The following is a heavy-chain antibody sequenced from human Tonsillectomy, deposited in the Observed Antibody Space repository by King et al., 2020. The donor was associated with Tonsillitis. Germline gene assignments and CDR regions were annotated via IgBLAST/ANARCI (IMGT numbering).Heavy chain of an antibody. D-gene: IGHD3-3*01. CDR1: GGSFSGYY. Sequence: QVQLQQWGAGLLKPSETLSLTCAVYGGSFSGYYWSWIRQPPGKGLEWIGEINHSGSTNYNPSLKSRVTISVDTSKNQFSLKLSSVTAAATAVYYCAGGLGDFWSGYYNRAPGRWFDPWGQGTLVTVSS. CDR3: AGGLGDFWSGYYNRAPGRWFDP. CDR2: INHSGST. V-gene: IGHV4-34*01. J-gene: IGHJ5*02.